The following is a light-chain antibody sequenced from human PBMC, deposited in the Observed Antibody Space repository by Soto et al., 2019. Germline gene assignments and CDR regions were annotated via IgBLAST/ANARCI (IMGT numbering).Light chain of an antibody. CDR3: QQSYSFPIT. CDR2: AAS. CDR1: QNITNY. J-gene: IGKJ5*01. Sequence: DIQMTQSPSSLSASVRDRVTISCRASQNITNYLNWYQQKPGKAPNLLIYAASSLQSGVPSRFSGSGSGTDFTLTISSLQPEDFATYYCQQSYSFPITFAQGTRLEIK. V-gene: IGKV1-39*01.